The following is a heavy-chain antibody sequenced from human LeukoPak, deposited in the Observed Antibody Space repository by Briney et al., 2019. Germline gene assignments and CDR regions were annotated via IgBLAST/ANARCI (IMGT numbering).Heavy chain of an antibody. V-gene: IGHV3-7*03. CDR2: IKQDGSEK. Sequence: QSGGSLRLSCAASGFTFSSYWMSWVRQAPGKGLEWVANIKQDGSEKYYVDSVKGRFTISRDNAKNSLYLQMNSLRAEDTAVYYCAKKAYGDYFDPWGQGTLVTVSS. J-gene: IGHJ5*02. CDR1: GFTFSSYW. D-gene: IGHD4-17*01. CDR3: AKKAYGDYFDP.